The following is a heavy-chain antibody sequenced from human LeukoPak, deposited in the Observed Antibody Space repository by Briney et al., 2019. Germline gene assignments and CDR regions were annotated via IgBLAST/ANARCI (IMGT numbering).Heavy chain of an antibody. V-gene: IGHV3-48*02. CDR3: AKGTQGGSYIFDC. CDR2: ISSSSRTI. D-gene: IGHD1-26*01. Sequence: RGSLRLSCAASGFTFSSYSMNWARQAPGKGLAWVSYISSSSRTIYYADSVKGRFTISRDNAKTSLYLQMNSLRDEDTAVYYCAKGTQGGSYIFDCWGQGTLVTVSS. J-gene: IGHJ4*02. CDR1: GFTFSSYS.